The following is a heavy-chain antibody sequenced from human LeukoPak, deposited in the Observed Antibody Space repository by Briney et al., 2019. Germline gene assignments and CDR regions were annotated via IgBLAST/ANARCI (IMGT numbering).Heavy chain of an antibody. V-gene: IGHV3-20*04. CDR3: ARVTWAYYYDSSGYSNAFDI. Sequence: GGSLRLSCAASGFTFDDYGMSWVRHAPGKGLEWVSGINWNGGSTGYADSVEGRFTISRDNAKNSLYLQMNSLRAEDTALYYCARVTWAYYYDSSGYSNAFDIWGQGTMVTVSS. CDR2: INWNGGST. D-gene: IGHD3-22*01. J-gene: IGHJ3*02. CDR1: GFTFDDYG.